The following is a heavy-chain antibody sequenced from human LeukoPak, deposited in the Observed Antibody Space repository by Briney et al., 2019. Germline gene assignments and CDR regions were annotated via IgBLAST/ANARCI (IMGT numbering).Heavy chain of an antibody. Sequence: SETLSLTCTVSGGSISSYYWSWIRQPPGKGLEWIGYIYYSGSTNYNPSLKSRVTISVDTSKNQFSLKLSSVTAADTAVYYCARGSGNHFDYWGQGTLVTVSS. D-gene: IGHD1-14*01. J-gene: IGHJ4*02. CDR2: IYYSGST. CDR1: GGSISSYY. V-gene: IGHV4-59*12. CDR3: ARGSGNHFDY.